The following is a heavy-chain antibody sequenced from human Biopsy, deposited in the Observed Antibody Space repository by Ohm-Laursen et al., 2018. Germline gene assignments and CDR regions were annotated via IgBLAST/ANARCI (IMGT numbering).Heavy chain of an antibody. D-gene: IGHD1-26*01. CDR3: ATFRASWDTTQGGDY. Sequence: TLSLTCTVSGVYISVDGYYWAWIRQLPGKGLDWIGYIYHSGTTYYNPSLKSRLTMSVDTSKNEFSLRLRSVTAADTAVYFCATFRASWDTTQGGDYWGQGTLVTVSS. V-gene: IGHV4-31*03. CDR1: GVYISVDGYY. CDR2: IYHSGTT. J-gene: IGHJ4*02.